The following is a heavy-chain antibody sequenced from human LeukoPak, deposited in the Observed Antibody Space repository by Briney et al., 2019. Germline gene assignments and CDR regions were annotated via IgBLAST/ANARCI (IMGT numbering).Heavy chain of an antibody. Sequence: GGSLRLSCAASGFTFSSYGMHWVRQAPGKGLEWVAFIRYDGSNKYYADSVKGRFTISRDNSKNTLYLQMNSLRAEDTAVYYCAKDFLVVPAAIAIAIPYFDYWGQGTLVTVSS. CDR3: AKDFLVVPAAIAIAIPYFDY. J-gene: IGHJ4*02. CDR1: GFTFSSYG. D-gene: IGHD2-2*01. V-gene: IGHV3-30*02. CDR2: IRYDGSNK.